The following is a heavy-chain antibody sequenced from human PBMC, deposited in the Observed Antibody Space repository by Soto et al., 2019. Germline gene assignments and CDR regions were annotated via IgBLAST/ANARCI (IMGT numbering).Heavy chain of an antibody. CDR3: ATTGGYSISWYSHYNYGLDV. CDR2: ISGSGGST. D-gene: IGHD6-13*01. Sequence: GGSLILSCAASGFTFSSYAMSWVRQAPGKGLEWVSAISGSGGSTYYADSVKGRFTISRDNSKNTLYLQMNSLRAEDTAVYYCATTGGYSISWYSHYNYGLDVWGQGTTGTVS. V-gene: IGHV3-23*01. CDR1: GFTFSSYA. J-gene: IGHJ6*02.